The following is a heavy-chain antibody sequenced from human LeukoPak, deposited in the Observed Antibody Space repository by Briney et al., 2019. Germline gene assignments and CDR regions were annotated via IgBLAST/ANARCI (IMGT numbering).Heavy chain of an antibody. CDR3: ARDGGYCSSTSCYGI. D-gene: IGHD2-2*01. CDR2: IYYSGST. Sequence: SETLSLTCTVSGGSFSSYYWSWIRQPPGKGLEWIGYIYYSGSTNYNPSLKSRVTISVDTPKNQFSLKLSSVTAADTAVYYCARDGGYCSSTSCYGIWGQGTMVTVSS. CDR1: GGSFSSYY. J-gene: IGHJ3*02. V-gene: IGHV4-59*01.